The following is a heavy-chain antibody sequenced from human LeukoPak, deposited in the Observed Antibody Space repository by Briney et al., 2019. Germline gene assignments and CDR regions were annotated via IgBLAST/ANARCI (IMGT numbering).Heavy chain of an antibody. CDR1: GGSISSYY. J-gene: IGHJ4*02. D-gene: IGHD5-12*01. Sequence: PSETLSLTCTVSGGSISSYYWSWIRQPPGKGLEWIGYIYYSGSTNYNPSLRSRVTISVDTSKNQFSLKLSSVTAADTAVYYCARGWRLRSYYFDYWGQGTLVTVSS. V-gene: IGHV4-59*01. CDR2: IYYSGST. CDR3: ARGWRLRSYYFDY.